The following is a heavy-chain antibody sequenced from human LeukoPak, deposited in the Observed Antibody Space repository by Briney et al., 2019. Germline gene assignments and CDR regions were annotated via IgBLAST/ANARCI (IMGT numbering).Heavy chain of an antibody. CDR3: AKDRVRLKYSSSGGDY. J-gene: IGHJ4*02. V-gene: IGHV3-30*02. Sequence: GGSLRLSCAASGFTFSSYGMHWVRQAPGKGLEWVAFIRYDVSNKYYADSVKGRFTISRDNSKNTLYLQMNSLRAEDTAVYYCAKDRVRLKYSSSGGDYWGQGTLVTVSS. D-gene: IGHD6-13*01. CDR1: GFTFSSYG. CDR2: IRYDVSNK.